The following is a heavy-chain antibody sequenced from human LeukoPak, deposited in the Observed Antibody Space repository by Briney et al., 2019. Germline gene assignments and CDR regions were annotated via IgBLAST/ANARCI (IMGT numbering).Heavy chain of an antibody. V-gene: IGHV4-39*01. J-gene: IGHJ4*02. CDR2: IYYSGST. CDR1: GGSISSRSYY. CDR3: ARWHSSGYLDGYYFDY. Sequence: SETLSLTCTVSGGSISSRSYYWGWIRQPPGKGLEWIGSIYYSGSTYYNPSLKSRVTISVDTSKNQFSLKLSSVTAADTAVYYCARWHSSGYLDGYYFDYWGQGTLVTVSS. D-gene: IGHD3-22*01.